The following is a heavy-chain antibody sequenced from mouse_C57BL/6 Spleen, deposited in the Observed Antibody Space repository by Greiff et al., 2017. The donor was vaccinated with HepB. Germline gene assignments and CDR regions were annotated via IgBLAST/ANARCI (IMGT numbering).Heavy chain of an antibody. CDR3: ARDSPGDYYGSSYDAMDY. CDR1: GFNIKDYY. D-gene: IGHD1-1*01. V-gene: IGHV14-2*01. J-gene: IGHJ4*01. CDR2: IDPEDGET. Sequence: EVQLQQSGAELVKPGASVKLSCTASGFNIKDYYMHWVKQRTEQGLEWIGRIDPEDGETKYAPKFQGKATITADTSSNTAYLQLSILTSEDTAVYYCARDSPGDYYGSSYDAMDYWGQGTSVTVSS.